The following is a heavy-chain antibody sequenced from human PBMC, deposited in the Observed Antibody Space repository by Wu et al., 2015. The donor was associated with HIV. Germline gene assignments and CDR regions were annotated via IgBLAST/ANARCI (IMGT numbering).Heavy chain of an antibody. V-gene: IGHV1-69*13. CDR2: IIPIFGTA. Sequence: QVQLVQSGAEVKKPGSSVKVSCKASGGTFSSYAISWVRQAPGQGLEWMGRIIPIFGTANYAQKFQGRVTITADESTSTAYMELSSLRSEDTAVYYCAREWGITVWGSLSFGLGASFDIVGPRDNGHRLF. CDR1: GGTFSSYA. J-gene: IGHJ3*02. D-gene: IGHD3-16*01. CDR3: AREWGITVWGSLSFGLGASFDI.